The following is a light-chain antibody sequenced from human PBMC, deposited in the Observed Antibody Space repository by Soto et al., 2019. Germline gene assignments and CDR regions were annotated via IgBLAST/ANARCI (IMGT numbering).Light chain of an antibody. J-gene: IGLJ1*01. V-gene: IGLV2-14*01. CDR1: SSDIGGYNY. CDR3: SSFRSGGTFV. Sequence: QSVLAQPASVSGSPGQSIAISCTGTSSDIGGYNYVSWFQQHPGRAPRVLISEVSNRPSGVSHRFSGSKAGITASLTISGLQAEDEADSYCSSFRSGGTFVFGTGTKATVL. CDR2: EVS.